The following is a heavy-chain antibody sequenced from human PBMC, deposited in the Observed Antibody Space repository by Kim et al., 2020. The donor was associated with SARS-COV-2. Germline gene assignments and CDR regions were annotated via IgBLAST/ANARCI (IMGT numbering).Heavy chain of an antibody. CDR2: IKSKTDGGTT. CDR1: GFTFSNAW. J-gene: IGHJ6*02. Sequence: GGSLRLSCAASGFTFSNAWMSWVRQAPGKGLEWVGRIKSKTDGGTTDYAAPVKGRFTISRDDSKNTLYLQMNSLKTEDTAVYYCTTGPHFGYCSSTSCYENYYYGRDVWGQGTTVTVSS. D-gene: IGHD2-2*03. V-gene: IGHV3-15*01. CDR3: TTGPHFGYCSSTSCYENYYYGRDV.